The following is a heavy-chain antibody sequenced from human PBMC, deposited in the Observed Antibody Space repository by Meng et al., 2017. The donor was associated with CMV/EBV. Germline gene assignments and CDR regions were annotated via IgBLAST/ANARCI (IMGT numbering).Heavy chain of an antibody. D-gene: IGHD6-19*01. CDR1: GGSISSGDYY. V-gene: IGHV4-30-4*08. J-gene: IGHJ4*02. Sequence: LRLSCTVSGGSISSGDYYWSWIRQPPGKGLEWIGYIYYSGSTYYNPSLKSRVTISVDTSKNQFSLKLSSVTAADTAVYYCARAHIAVAGTSFDYWGQGTLVTVSS. CDR2: IYYSGST. CDR3: ARAHIAVAGTSFDY.